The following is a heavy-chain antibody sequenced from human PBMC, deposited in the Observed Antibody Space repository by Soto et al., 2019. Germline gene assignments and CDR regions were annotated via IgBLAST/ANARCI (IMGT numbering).Heavy chain of an antibody. D-gene: IGHD6-13*01. Sequence: PSETLSLTCAVYGGSFSGYCWSWIRQPPGKGLEWIGEVDHSGSTNYNPSLKSRVTISVDTSKNQFSLKLSSVTAADKDVYYCERGRKEYSSRWYVHWGQGTMVTVS. CDR3: ERGRKEYSSRWYVH. CDR1: GGSFSGYC. J-gene: IGHJ4*02. CDR2: VDHSGST. V-gene: IGHV4-34*01.